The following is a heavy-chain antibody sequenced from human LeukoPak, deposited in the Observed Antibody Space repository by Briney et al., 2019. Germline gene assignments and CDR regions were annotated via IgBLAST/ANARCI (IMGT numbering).Heavy chain of an antibody. CDR3: ARGGSKYCYYGMDV. CDR1: GFTFSSYG. Sequence: GGSLRLSCAASGFTFSSYGMHWVRQAPGKGLEWVAVISYDGSNKYYADSVKGRFTISRDNSKNTLYLQMNSLRDEDTAVYYCARGGSKYCYYGMDVWGQGTTVTVSS. J-gene: IGHJ6*02. CDR2: ISYDGSNK. D-gene: IGHD1-14*01. V-gene: IGHV3-30*03.